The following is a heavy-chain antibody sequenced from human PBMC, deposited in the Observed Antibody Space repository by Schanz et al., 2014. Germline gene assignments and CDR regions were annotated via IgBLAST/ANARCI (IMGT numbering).Heavy chain of an antibody. D-gene: IGHD2-2*01. Sequence: VQLQQWGAGLLKPSETLSLTCAVYGGSFSSNYWSWVRQAPGKGLEWVGRVRNKNNRYTTEYAASVKGRFTISRDDSKNSLYLQMNSLKTEDTAMYYCARRASCSRIGCPFDSWGQGTLVTVSS. J-gene: IGHJ4*02. V-gene: IGHV3-72*01. CDR2: VRNKNNRYTT. CDR3: ARRASCSRIGCPFDS. CDR1: GGSFSSNY.